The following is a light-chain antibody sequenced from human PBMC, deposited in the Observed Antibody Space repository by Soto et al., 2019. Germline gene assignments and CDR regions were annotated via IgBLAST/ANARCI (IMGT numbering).Light chain of an antibody. CDR2: DAS. CDR3: QQYATSPWT. Sequence: DIQLTQYTSSVSASVGDRVTITCRASQGISSWLAWYQQKLGKAPNLLIYDASTLQSGVPSRFSGSGSGTDFTLTISRLDPEDSAVYYCQQYATSPWTFGQGTKVDIK. CDR1: QGISSW. V-gene: IGKV1-12*01. J-gene: IGKJ1*01.